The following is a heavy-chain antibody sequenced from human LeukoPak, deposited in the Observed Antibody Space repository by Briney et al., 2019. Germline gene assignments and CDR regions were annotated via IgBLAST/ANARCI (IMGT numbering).Heavy chain of an antibody. CDR2: TTGGGGST. V-gene: IGHV3-23*01. CDR3: SKGSCPPMDSMIDY. J-gene: IGHJ4*02. Sequence: PGGSLRLSSAASGFTFSSYAMSRVRQAPGKGLEWVSTTTGGGGSTYYADSAKGRFTTSTASPTTTPYLQMHSLSAEDTAVYYCSKGSCPPMDSMIDYWGQGTLVTVSS. CDR1: GFTFSSYA. D-gene: IGHD2-2*03.